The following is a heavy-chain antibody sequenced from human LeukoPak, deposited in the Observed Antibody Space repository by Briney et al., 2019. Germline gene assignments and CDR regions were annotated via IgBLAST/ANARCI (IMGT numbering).Heavy chain of an antibody. D-gene: IGHD1-26*01. J-gene: IGHJ4*02. Sequence: PGGSLRLSCAASGFTFSSYGMIWVRQAPGKGLEWVSTISGSGGSTYYADSVKGRFTISRDNSKNTLYLQMNSLRAEDTAVYYCAKVPGAPYYFDYWGQGTLVTVSS. V-gene: IGHV3-23*01. CDR3: AKVPGAPYYFDY. CDR2: ISGSGGST. CDR1: GFTFSSYG.